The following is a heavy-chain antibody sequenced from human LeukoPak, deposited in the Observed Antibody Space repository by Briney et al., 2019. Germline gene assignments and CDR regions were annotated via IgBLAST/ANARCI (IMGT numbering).Heavy chain of an antibody. J-gene: IGHJ4*02. CDR1: GFSLSTSGVG. D-gene: IGHD3-16*01. V-gene: IGHV2-5*01. CDR3: AHATWGEPGSVY. Sequence: SGPTLVKPTQTLTLTCTFSGFSLSTSGVGVGWIRQPPGKALEWLALIYWNDDKRYSPSLKSRLTITKDTSKNQVVLTMTSMDPVDTATYYCAHATWGEPGSVYWGQGTLVTVSS. CDR2: IYWNDDK.